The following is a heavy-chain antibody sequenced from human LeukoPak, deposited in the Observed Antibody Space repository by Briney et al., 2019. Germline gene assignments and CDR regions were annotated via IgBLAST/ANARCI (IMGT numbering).Heavy chain of an antibody. J-gene: IGHJ4*02. Sequence: GASVKVSCKASVYTFTSYGISWVRQAPGQGLEWMGWISAYNGNTNYAQKLQGRVTMTTDTSTSAAYMELRSLRSDDTAVYYCARDLRSYGIDYWGQGTLVTVSS. CDR2: ISAYNGNT. CDR1: VYTFTSYG. D-gene: IGHD5-18*01. CDR3: ARDLRSYGIDY. V-gene: IGHV1-18*01.